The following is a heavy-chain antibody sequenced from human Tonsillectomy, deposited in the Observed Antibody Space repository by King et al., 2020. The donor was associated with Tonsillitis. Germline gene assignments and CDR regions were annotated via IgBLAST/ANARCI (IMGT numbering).Heavy chain of an antibody. CDR2: INHSGST. Sequence: VQLQQWGAGLLKPSETLSLTCAVYGGSFSGYYWSWIRQPPGKGLEWIGEINHSGSTNYNPSLKSRVTISVDTSKNQFSLKLSSLTAADTAVYYCARGILRKRDYYYYYYMDVWGKGTTVTVSS. D-gene: IGHD1-26*01. V-gene: IGHV4-34*01. CDR3: ARGILRKRDYYYYYYMDV. CDR1: GGSFSGYY. J-gene: IGHJ6*03.